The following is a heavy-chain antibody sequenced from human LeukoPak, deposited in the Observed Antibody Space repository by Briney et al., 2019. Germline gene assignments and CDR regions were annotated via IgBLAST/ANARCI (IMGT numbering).Heavy chain of an antibody. J-gene: IGHJ5*02. Sequence: ASVKVSGKASGGTFSSYTISWVRQAPGQGLEWMGRIIPFFGTTNYAQKFQGRATITTDESTSTAYMELSSLRSEDTAVYYCARRPYYDIGGYLLTWGQGTLVTVSS. CDR2: IIPFFGTT. CDR3: ARRPYYDIGGYLLT. V-gene: IGHV1-69*05. D-gene: IGHD3-22*01. CDR1: GGTFSSYT.